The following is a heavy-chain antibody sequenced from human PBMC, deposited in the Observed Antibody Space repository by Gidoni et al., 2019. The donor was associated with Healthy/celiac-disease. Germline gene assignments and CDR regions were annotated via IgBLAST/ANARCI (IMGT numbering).Heavy chain of an antibody. CDR3: AKDIRLGWYFGAFDI. Sequence: EVQLVESGGGLVQPGRSLRLSCAASGFTFDDYAMHWVRQAPGKGLEWVSGISWNSGSIGYADSVKGRFTISRDNAKNSLYLQMNSLRAEDTALYYCAKDIRLGWYFGAFDIWGQGTMVTVSS. CDR1: GFTFDDYA. D-gene: IGHD6-19*01. J-gene: IGHJ3*02. V-gene: IGHV3-9*01. CDR2: ISWNSGSI.